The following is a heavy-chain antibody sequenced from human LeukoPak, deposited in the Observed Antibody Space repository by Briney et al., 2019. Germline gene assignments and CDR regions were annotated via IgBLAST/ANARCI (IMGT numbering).Heavy chain of an antibody. V-gene: IGHV3-7*03. CDR1: GFTFSSYW. J-gene: IGHJ5*02. Sequence: QPGGSLRLSYAASGFTFSSYWMNRARQAPGKGLEWVASINHNGNVNYYVDSVKGRFTISRDNAKNSLYLQMSNLRAEDTAVYFCTKGSAAAGSNNWFDPWGQGTLVTVSS. CDR2: INHNGNVN. D-gene: IGHD6-13*01. CDR3: TKGSAAAGSNNWFDP.